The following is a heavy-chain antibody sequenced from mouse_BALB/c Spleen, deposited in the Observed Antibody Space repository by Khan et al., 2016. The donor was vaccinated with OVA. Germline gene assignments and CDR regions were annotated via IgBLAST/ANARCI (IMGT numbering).Heavy chain of an antibody. CDR3: ARWNYRYDGYFDY. J-gene: IGHJ2*01. D-gene: IGHD2-14*01. Sequence: EVKLEESGPSLVKPSQTLSLTCSVTGDSITSGYWNWIRKFPGNKLEYMGYISSSDSTFYNPSLKSRISITRDTSKNQYYLLLNSVTTEDTATYYCARWNYRYDGYFDYWGQGTTLTVSS. CDR1: GDSITSGY. CDR2: ISSSDST. V-gene: IGHV3-8*02.